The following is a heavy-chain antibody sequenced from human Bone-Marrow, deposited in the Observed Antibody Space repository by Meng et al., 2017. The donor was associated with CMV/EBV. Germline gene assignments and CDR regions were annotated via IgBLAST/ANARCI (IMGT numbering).Heavy chain of an antibody. J-gene: IGHJ6*02. CDR2: IYYSGST. Sequence: SETLSLTCTVSGGSISSYYWRWIRQPPGKGLEWIGYIYYSGSTNYNPSLKSRVTISVDTSKNQFSLKLSSVTAADTAVYYCARGAARAYQLSYGMDVWGQGTTVTVSS. V-gene: IGHV4-59*01. D-gene: IGHD6-6*01. CDR1: GGSISSYY. CDR3: ARGAARAYQLSYGMDV.